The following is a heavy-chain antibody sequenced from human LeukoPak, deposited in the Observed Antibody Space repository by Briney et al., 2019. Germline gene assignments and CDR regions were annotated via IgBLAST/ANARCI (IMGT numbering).Heavy chain of an antibody. Sequence: RASETLSLTCTVSGGSIRSSYYYWGWIRQPPGKGLEWIGSIYDSGSTYYNPSLKSRVTISVDTSKNQFSLKLNSVTGADTAVYYCARVQFVVATTNFDCWGQGTLVTVSS. CDR3: ARVQFVVATTNFDC. V-gene: IGHV4-39*01. CDR1: GGSIRSSYYY. CDR2: IYDSGST. J-gene: IGHJ4*02. D-gene: IGHD2-15*01.